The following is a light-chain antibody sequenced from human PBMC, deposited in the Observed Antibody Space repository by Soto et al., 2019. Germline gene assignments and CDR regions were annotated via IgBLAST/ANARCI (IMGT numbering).Light chain of an antibody. CDR1: QDIDNY. CDR3: QQSYSTLTWT. J-gene: IGKJ1*01. CDR2: AAS. Sequence: DIQVTQSPSSLSASVGDRVTITCRASQDIDNYLNWYQQKPGKAPKLLIYAASSLQSGVPSRFSGSGSGTDFTLTISSLQPEDFATYYCQQSYSTLTWTFGQGTKVEIK. V-gene: IGKV1-39*01.